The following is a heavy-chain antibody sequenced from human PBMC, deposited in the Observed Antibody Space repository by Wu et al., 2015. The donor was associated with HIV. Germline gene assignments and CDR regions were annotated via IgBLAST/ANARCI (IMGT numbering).Heavy chain of an antibody. J-gene: IGHJ6*02. CDR1: GDDFTSYA. Sequence: QVHLVQFGAEVKKPGSSVKVTCKASGDDFTSYAISWVRQAPGQGLEWMGGITPLFGTTRFAQKFQGRLTITTDELKTTAYMELSSLKSEDTAVYYCARNTDSVATSLYSLGVWGQGTVVTVSS. V-gene: IGHV1-69*05. CDR3: ARNTDSVATSLYSLGV. CDR2: ITPLFGTT. D-gene: IGHD5-12*01.